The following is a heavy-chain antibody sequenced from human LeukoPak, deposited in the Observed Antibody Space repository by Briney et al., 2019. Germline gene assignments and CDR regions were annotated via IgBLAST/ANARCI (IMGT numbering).Heavy chain of an antibody. V-gene: IGHV4-59*01. J-gene: IGHJ6*02. D-gene: IGHD3-3*01. CDR2: IYYSGST. CDR3: ARARVAIFGDYYGMDV. Sequence: KPSETLSLTCTVSGGSISSYYWSWLRQPPGKGLEWIGYIYYSGSTNYNPSLKSRVTISVDTSKNQFSLKLSSVTAADTAVYYCARARVAIFGDYYGMDVWGQGTTVTVSS. CDR1: GGSISSYY.